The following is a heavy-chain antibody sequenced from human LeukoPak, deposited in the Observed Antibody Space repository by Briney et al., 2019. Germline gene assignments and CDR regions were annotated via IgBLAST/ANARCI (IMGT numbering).Heavy chain of an antibody. CDR1: GGSISSSSYY. V-gene: IGHV4-39*01. J-gene: IGHJ5*02. CDR2: IYYSGST. CDR3: ARVLNWFDP. Sequence: SETLSLTCTVSGGSISSSSYYWGWIRQPPGKGLEWIGSIYYSGSTYYNPSLKSRVTISVDTSKNQFSLKLSSVTAADTAVYYCARVLNWFDPWGQGTLVTVSS.